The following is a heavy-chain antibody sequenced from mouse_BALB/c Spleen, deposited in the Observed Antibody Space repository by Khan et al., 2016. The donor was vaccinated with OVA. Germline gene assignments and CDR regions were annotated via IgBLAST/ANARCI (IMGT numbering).Heavy chain of an antibody. CDR3: ARVYGGDCDY. CDR2: ISYSGNT. V-gene: IGHV3-2*02. D-gene: IGHD1-1*01. CDR1: GYSITSDYA. J-gene: IGHJ2*02. Sequence: QLEESGPGLVKPSQSLSLTCTVTGYSITSDYAWNWIRQFPGNKLEWMGFISYSGNTKYNPSLKSRFSITRDTSKNQFFLQLNSVTTEDTATYYCARVYGGDCDYWGQGTSLTVSS.